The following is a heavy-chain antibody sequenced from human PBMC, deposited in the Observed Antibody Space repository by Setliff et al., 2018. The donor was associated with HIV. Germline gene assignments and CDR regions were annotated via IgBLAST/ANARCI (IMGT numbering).Heavy chain of an antibody. J-gene: IGHJ4*02. D-gene: IGHD1-26*01. CDR1: GLTFRRYW. V-gene: IGHV3-74*01. Sequence: GGSLRLSCAVSGLTFRRYWMHWVRQAPGKGLVWVSRINRDGSSISYADSVKGRFTSSRDNAKNTLFLQMNSLRAEDTAVYYCAKGELDYWGQGTLVTVSS. CDR2: INRDGSSI. CDR3: AKGELDY.